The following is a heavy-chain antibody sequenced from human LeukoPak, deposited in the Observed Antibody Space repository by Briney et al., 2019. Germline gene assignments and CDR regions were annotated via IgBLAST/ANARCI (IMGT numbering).Heavy chain of an antibody. D-gene: IGHD3-22*01. CDR1: GYSISSGFY. V-gene: IGHV4-38-2*01. Sequence: SETLSLTCAVSGYSISSGFYWGWLRQPPGKGLEWIGSISHSGSTYYTPSLKSRVTLSVDTSKNQFSLKLTSVTAADTAVYYCVRHSRTYYYDSSGYYYYWGQGTLFTVSS. CDR3: VRHSRTYYYDSSGYYYY. J-gene: IGHJ4*02. CDR2: ISHSGST.